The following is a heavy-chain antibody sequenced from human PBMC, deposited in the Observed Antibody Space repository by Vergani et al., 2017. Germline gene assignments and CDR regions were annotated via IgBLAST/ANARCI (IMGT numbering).Heavy chain of an antibody. CDR3: GTPTYRNSGYNYLYYYHAMDV. J-gene: IGHJ6*02. D-gene: IGHD5-12*01. CDR1: GFTFNHYA. Sequence: EVQLLESGGDLVQPGGSLRLSCAASGFTFNHYAMNWVRQAPGKGLEWVSGISGSGGSTYYAGSVKGRFTSSRNSSQNTLYLQMNSLSAGNTAVYYSGTPTYRNSGYNYLYYYHAMDVWGQGTSVPVSS. CDR2: ISGSGGST. V-gene: IGHV3-23*01.